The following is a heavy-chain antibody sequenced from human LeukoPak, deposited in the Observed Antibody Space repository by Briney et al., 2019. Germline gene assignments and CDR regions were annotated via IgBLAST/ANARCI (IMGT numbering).Heavy chain of an antibody. V-gene: IGHV3-74*01. CDR2: INIDGSST. Sequence: GGSLRLSCAASGFAFSSLYMHWVRQAPGKGPVWVSRINIDGSSTTYADSVKGRFTISRDNTKNTLYLQMNSLRAEDTAVYYCARAITLSRSPAYWGQGTLVTVSS. CDR3: ARAITLSRSPAY. D-gene: IGHD1-14*01. CDR1: GFAFSSLY. J-gene: IGHJ4*02.